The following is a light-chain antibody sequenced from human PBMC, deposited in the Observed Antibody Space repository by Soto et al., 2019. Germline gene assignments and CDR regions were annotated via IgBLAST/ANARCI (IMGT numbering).Light chain of an antibody. J-gene: IGKJ4*01. Sequence: EIVLTQSPATLSLSPGDRATLSCRASQSLTNNLVWYQQKAGQAPRLLIYDASNRAAGIPARFSGSGSGTDFTLTISSLEPEDFVVYYCQQRINWPLTFGGGTKVEIK. CDR3: QQRINWPLT. CDR2: DAS. CDR1: QSLTNN. V-gene: IGKV3-11*01.